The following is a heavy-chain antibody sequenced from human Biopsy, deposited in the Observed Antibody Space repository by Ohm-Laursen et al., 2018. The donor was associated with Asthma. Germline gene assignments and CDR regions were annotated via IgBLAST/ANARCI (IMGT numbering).Heavy chain of an antibody. CDR1: GFTFDDYA. J-gene: IGHJ3*02. V-gene: IGHV3-9*01. D-gene: IGHD3-16*01. CDR3: VRVWGGFAFDI. Sequence: SLRLSCSASGFTFDDYAMNWVRQAPGKGLEWVSGISWNSGSLEYADSVKGRFTVSRDNAKRTLYLQMNSLRAEDTALYYCVRVWGGFAFDIWGQGTMVTVSS. CDR2: ISWNSGSL.